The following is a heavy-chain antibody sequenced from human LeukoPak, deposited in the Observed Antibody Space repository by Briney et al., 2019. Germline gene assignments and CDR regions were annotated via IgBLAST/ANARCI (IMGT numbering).Heavy chain of an antibody. CDR3: ARGGGEEFGKYDVFDY. D-gene: IGHD3-10*01. Sequence: PSETLSLTCAVSGGSISSGSYSWSWIRQPPGKGLEWIGYIYHSGRTYYNPSLKSRVTISIDRSKNQFPLRLSSVTAADTAVYYCARGGGEEFGKYDVFDYWGQGTLVTVSS. V-gene: IGHV4-30-2*01. CDR2: IYHSGRT. J-gene: IGHJ4*02. CDR1: GGSISSGSYS.